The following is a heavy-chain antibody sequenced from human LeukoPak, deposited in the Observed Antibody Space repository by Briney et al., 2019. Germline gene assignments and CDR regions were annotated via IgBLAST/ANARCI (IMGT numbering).Heavy chain of an antibody. J-gene: IGHJ5*02. Sequence: SVKVSCKASGGTFSSYAISWVRQTPGQGLEWMGRIIPILGIANYAQKFQGRVTITADKSTSTAYMELSSLRSEDTAVYYCASVLSGIAAAGSFDPWGQGTLVTVSS. V-gene: IGHV1-69*04. CDR1: GGTFSSYA. D-gene: IGHD6-13*01. CDR2: IIPILGIA. CDR3: ASVLSGIAAAGSFDP.